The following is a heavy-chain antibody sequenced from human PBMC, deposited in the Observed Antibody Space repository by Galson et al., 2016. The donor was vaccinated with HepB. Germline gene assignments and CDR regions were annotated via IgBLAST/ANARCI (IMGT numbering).Heavy chain of an antibody. D-gene: IGHD6-13*01. J-gene: IGHJ4*02. Sequence: SLRLSCAASGISVSNNYMIWVRQAPGKGLEWVSSTYSGGATHYADSVKGRFTISRDSSKNTLYLQMNSLRAEDTAVYFCARDPNAAATGTWGWGQGTLVTVSS. CDR3: ARDPNAAATGTWG. V-gene: IGHV3-53*01. CDR1: GISVSNNY. CDR2: TYSGGAT.